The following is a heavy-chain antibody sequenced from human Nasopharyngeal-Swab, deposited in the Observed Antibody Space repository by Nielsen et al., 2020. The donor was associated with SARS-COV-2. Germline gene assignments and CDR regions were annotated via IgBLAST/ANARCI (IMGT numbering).Heavy chain of an antibody. Sequence: WIRQPPGKGLEWIGYIYYSGSTYYNPSLKSRVTISVDTSKNQFSLKLSSATAADTAVYYCARAGGVPAAMGWLDPWGQGTLVTVSS. CDR3: ARAGGVPAAMGWLDP. J-gene: IGHJ5*02. V-gene: IGHV4-31*02. CDR2: IYYSGST. D-gene: IGHD2-2*01.